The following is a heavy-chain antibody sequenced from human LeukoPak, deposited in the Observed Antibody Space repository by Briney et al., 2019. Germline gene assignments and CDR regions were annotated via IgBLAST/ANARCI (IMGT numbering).Heavy chain of an antibody. J-gene: IGHJ4*02. D-gene: IGHD1-26*01. Sequence: SETLSLTCTVSGGSISSGSYYWSWIRQPAGKGLEWIGRIYTSGSTNYNPSLKSRVTISVDTSKNQFSLKLSSVTAADTAVYYCARDSRYSGSSWDYWGQGTLVTVSS. CDR3: ARDSRYSGSSWDY. V-gene: IGHV4-61*02. CDR2: IYTSGST. CDR1: GGSISSGSYY.